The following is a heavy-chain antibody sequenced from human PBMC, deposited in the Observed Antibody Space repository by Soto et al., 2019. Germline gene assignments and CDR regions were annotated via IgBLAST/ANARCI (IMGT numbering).Heavy chain of an antibody. D-gene: IGHD1-7*01. CDR2: IYRTGRN. J-gene: IGHJ4*02. Sequence: QVQLQESGPGLVKPSGTLSLTCAVSGGSFTSNNWWTWVRQPPGQGLEWIGEIYRTGRNNYKPSLKSRVTISLDKSENKFSLKVTSLTAADTAVYYCASRDPGTSVDYWGQGTLVTVSS. CDR3: ASRDPGTSVDY. CDR1: GGSFTSNNW. V-gene: IGHV4-4*02.